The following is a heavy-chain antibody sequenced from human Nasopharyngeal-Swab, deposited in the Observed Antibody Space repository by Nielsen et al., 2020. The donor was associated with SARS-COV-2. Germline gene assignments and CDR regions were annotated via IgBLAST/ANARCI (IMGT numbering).Heavy chain of an antibody. V-gene: IGHV3-23*01. CDR3: AKVGGGVDY. CDR1: GFTFNSYA. D-gene: IGHD3-16*01. J-gene: IGHJ4*02. CDR2: ISFGGVTT. Sequence: LSLTCAASGFTFNSYAMSWVRQAPGKGLEWVSGISFGGVTTYYADSVKGRFTISRDNSKNTLYLQMNRLRAEDTAVYYCAKVGGGVDYWGQGTLVTVSS.